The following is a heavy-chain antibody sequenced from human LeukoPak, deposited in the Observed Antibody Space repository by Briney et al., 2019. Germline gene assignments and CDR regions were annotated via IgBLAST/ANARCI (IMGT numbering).Heavy chain of an antibody. Sequence: GRSLRLSCAASGFTFSSYAMHWVRQAPGKGLEWVAVISYDGRNNYYADSVKGRFTISRDNSKNTLYLQMNSLRAEDTAVYYCARELHSFDKYYFDYWGQGTLVTVSS. D-gene: IGHD3-9*01. CDR3: ARELHSFDKYYFDY. V-gene: IGHV3-30*04. J-gene: IGHJ4*02. CDR1: GFTFSSYA. CDR2: ISYDGRNN.